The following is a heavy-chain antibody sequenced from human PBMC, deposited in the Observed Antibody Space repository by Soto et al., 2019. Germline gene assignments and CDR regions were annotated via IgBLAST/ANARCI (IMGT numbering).Heavy chain of an antibody. J-gene: IGHJ6*02. Sequence: QVQLVESGGGVVLPGRSLRLSCEVSEFTFRSHGMHWVRQAPGKGLEWLAVISYDGTNTYYADSVEGRFTISRDNSKNTLYLPLTSLSVEDTAVSDCATRQEWGTPLSYVLDAWGQGTTVTVS. V-gene: IGHV3-30*03. D-gene: IGHD3-16*01. CDR1: EFTFRSHG. CDR2: ISYDGTNT. CDR3: ATRQEWGTPLSYVLDA.